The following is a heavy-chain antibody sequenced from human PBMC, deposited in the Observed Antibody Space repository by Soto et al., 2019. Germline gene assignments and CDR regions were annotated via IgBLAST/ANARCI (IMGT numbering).Heavy chain of an antibody. CDR2: IHNSGST. Sequence: QVQLQESGPGLVKPSETLSLTCTVSGGSITSYYWSWIRQPPGKGLEWIGYIHNSGSTSYNPPLQSRVTISADVSKNQFSLDLRSVAAADTAVYYCARRWSGTDYWVHGTLVTVSS. J-gene: IGHJ4*01. D-gene: IGHD3-10*01. CDR1: GGSITSYY. CDR3: ARRWSGTDY. V-gene: IGHV4-59*01.